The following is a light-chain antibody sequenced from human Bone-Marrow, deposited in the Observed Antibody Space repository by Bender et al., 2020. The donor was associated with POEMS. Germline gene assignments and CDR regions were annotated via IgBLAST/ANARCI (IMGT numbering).Light chain of an antibody. J-gene: IGLJ3*02. CDR3: QASDTNGTSWQ. CDR1: KLGYKY. V-gene: IGLV3-1*01. Sequence: SYELSQPPSVSVSPGQTAHITCSGDKLGYKYVSWYQQKPGQSPVPVIYQDTKRPSGIPERFSASSSGTTVTLTISGAQAADEADYYCQASDTNGTSWQFGGGTKLTVL. CDR2: QDT.